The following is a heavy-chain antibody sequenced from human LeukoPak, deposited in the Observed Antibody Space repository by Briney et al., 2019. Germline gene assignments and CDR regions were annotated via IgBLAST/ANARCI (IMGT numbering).Heavy chain of an antibody. Sequence: ASVKVSCKASGYTFTGYNIHWVRQAPGQGLEWMGWINPNSGGTNYAQKFQGRVTMTRDTSISTAYMELSRLRSDDTAVYYCASIDCSSTSCSQSVYMDVWGKGATVTVSS. CDR2: INPNSGGT. D-gene: IGHD2-2*01. V-gene: IGHV1-2*02. J-gene: IGHJ6*03. CDR3: ASIDCSSTSCSQSVYMDV. CDR1: GYTFTGYN.